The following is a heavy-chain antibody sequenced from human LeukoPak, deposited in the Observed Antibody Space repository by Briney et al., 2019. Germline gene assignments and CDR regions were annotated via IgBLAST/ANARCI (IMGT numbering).Heavy chain of an antibody. J-gene: IGHJ4*02. CDR2: ISGSGGST. D-gene: IGHD3-10*01. CDR1: GFTFSSYG. CDR3: AKDFWALGGSNGY. Sequence: PGGSLRLSCAASGFTFSSYGLSWVRQAPGKGLEWVSVISGSGGSTYYADSVRGRFTISRDNSKNTLYLQMNSLRAEDTAAYFCAKDFWALGGSNGYWGQGTLVTVSS. V-gene: IGHV3-23*01.